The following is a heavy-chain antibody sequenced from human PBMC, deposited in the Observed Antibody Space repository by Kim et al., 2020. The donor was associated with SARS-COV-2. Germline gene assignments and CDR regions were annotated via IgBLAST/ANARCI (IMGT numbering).Heavy chain of an antibody. Sequence: VEGRFTISRDNSKNALYLQMNSLRAEDTAVYYCARDSRYSSSWYGYGMDVWGQGTTVTVSS. CDR3: ARDSRYSSSWYGYGMDV. D-gene: IGHD6-13*01. V-gene: IGHV3-30*07. J-gene: IGHJ6*02.